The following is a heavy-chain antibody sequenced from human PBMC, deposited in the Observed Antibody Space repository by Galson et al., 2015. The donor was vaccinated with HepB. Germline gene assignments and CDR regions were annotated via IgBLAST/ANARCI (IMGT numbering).Heavy chain of an antibody. CDR3: ARDLDRSSDH. D-gene: IGHD1-1*01. CDR1: GFTFSRYW. J-gene: IGHJ4*02. CDR2: IDNDGSWT. V-gene: IGHV3-74*01. Sequence: SLRLSCAASGFTFSRYWMHWVRQAPGKGLEWLSNIDNDGSWTSCADSVKGRFTISRDSAKSTLYLQMNSLRAEDTAVYYCARDLDRSSDHWGQGTLVTVSS.